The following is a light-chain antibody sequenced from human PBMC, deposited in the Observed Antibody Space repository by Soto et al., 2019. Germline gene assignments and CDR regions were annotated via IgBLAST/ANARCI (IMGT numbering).Light chain of an antibody. CDR3: QQYGNSPRYS. CDR1: QRVDSRS. J-gene: IGKJ2*03. Sequence: EIVLTQSPDTLSLSPGERATLCCRASQRVDSRSFAWYQQKRGQAPRLVIHAVSRRATGIPDRFSGSGTGTDFTLSNSRLEPEDFADYYCQQYGNSPRYSFGQGTKLQIK. CDR2: AVS. V-gene: IGKV3-20*01.